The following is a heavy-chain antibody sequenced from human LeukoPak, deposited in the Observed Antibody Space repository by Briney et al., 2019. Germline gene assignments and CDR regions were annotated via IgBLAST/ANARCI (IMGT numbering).Heavy chain of an antibody. CDR2: ISGSGGST. CDR1: AFTFSSYA. J-gene: IGHJ6*03. V-gene: IGHV3-23*01. Sequence: AGSLRLSCAASAFTFSSYAMSWVRQAPGKGLEWVSAISGSGGSTNYADSVKGRFTISRDNTKNTLYLQMNSLRAEDTAVYYCAKGTSGVSDYYDMDVWGKGTTVTVSS. D-gene: IGHD2-8*01. CDR3: AKGTSGVSDYYDMDV.